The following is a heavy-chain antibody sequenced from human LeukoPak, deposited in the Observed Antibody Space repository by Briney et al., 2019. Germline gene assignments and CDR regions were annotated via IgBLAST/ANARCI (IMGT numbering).Heavy chain of an antibody. CDR2: FAGSDTTT. Sequence: GRSLTLSCAASGFDFSAYEMNWVRQAPGKGLEWVAYFAGSDTTTHYADSVKGRFTISRDNARNFLYLQMSNLRPEDTALYYCTTLGYHLNSWGQGTLVTVSS. D-gene: IGHD3-22*01. CDR3: TTLGYHLNS. J-gene: IGHJ4*02. CDR1: GFDFSAYE. V-gene: IGHV3-48*03.